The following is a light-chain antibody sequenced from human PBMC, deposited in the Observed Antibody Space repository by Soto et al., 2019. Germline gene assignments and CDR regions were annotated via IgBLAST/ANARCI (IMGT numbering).Light chain of an antibody. J-gene: IGLJ1*01. CDR3: GSYKSSTLYV. Sequence: QSVLTQPASVSGSPGQSITISCTGTSSDAATYDYVSWYQHRPGKAPKLLIYEVSNRPSGVSNRFSGSKSGNTASLTISGLQAEDEADYYCGSYKSSTLYVFGTGTKVTVL. CDR2: EVS. CDR1: SSDAATYDY. V-gene: IGLV2-14*01.